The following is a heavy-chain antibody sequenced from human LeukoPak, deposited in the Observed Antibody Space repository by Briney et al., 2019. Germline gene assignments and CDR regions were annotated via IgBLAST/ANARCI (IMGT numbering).Heavy chain of an antibody. V-gene: IGHV4-34*01. CDR3: ARGPVDSRGYYSFWFAP. CDR2: INHSGST. Sequence: SETLSLTCAVYGGSFSGYYWSWIRQPPGKGLEWIGEINHSGSTNYNPSLKSRVTISVDTSKNQFSLKLSSVTAADTAVYYCARGPVDSRGYYSFWFAPWAQETLVP. J-gene: IGHJ5*02. CDR1: GGSFSGYY. D-gene: IGHD3-22*01.